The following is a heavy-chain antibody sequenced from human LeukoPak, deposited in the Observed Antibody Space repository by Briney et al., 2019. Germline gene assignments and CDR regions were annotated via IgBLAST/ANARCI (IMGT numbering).Heavy chain of an antibody. CDR3: ARNSSCIHFAY. J-gene: IGHJ4*02. D-gene: IGHD3-22*01. V-gene: IGHV4-38-2*01. CDR1: GYSISNTHY. CDR2: IYNSGST. Sequence: SETLSLTSAVSGYSISNTHYWGWIQQTPGKGLEWIGSIYNSGSTHYNPSLKSLVTISVDTSMNQFSLKLSSVTAADTAVYYCARNSSCIHFAYWGGGTLVTVSS.